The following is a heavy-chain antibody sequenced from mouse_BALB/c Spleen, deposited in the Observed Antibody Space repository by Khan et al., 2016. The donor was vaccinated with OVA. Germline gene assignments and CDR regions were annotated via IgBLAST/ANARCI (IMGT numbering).Heavy chain of an antibody. J-gene: IGHJ3*01. CDR3: GRGGGGDRFAY. Sequence: QVQLQQPGAELVRPGVSVKISCKGSGYTFTDFTMHWVKQSHAKSLEWIGVISTYYGDATHNEKFKGKATLTVDKSSSTAYMELARLTSEDSAIFYCGRGGGGDRFAYWGQGTLVTVSA. V-gene: IGHV1S137*01. CDR1: GYTFTDFT. CDR2: ISTYYGDA.